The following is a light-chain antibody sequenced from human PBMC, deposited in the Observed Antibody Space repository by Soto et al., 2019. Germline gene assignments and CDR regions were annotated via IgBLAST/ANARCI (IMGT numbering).Light chain of an antibody. Sequence: PGERVNLSCGGSQSVSSSYLTWYQHKPGQAPRLLIYGASTRATTIPARFSGSGSGTDFTLTISRLEPEDFALYYCQQYVTSAITFGQGTRLEIK. CDR1: QSVSSSY. CDR3: QQYVTSAIT. CDR2: GAS. J-gene: IGKJ5*01. V-gene: IGKV3-20*01.